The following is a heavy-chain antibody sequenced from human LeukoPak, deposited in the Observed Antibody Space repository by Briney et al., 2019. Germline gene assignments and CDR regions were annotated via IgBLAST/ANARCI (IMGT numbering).Heavy chain of an antibody. D-gene: IGHD3-22*01. CDR2: IQFDGNNE. J-gene: IGHJ3*02. CDR3: AKDLKTMILAGGYDAFDI. CDR1: GFTFSTYG. V-gene: IGHV3-30*02. Sequence: GGSLRLSCAASGFTFSTYGMHWVRQAPGKGLEWGAFIQFDGNNEYYADSVKGRFTISRDNSKNTVYLQLNSLRAEDTAVYYCAKDLKTMILAGGYDAFDIWGQGTLVTVSS.